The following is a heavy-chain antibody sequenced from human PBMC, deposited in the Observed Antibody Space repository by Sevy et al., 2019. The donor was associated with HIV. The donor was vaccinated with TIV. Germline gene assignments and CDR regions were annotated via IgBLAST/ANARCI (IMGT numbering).Heavy chain of an antibody. CDR1: GFTFSSYW. D-gene: IGHD3-10*01. V-gene: IGHV3-7*01. CDR2: IKQDGSEK. CDR3: ARYIMVRGVIITTLRGFDY. Sequence: GESLKISCAASGFTFSSYWMSWVRQAPGKGLEWVANIKQDGSEKYYVDSVKGRFTISRDNAKNSLYLQMNSLRAEDTAVYYCARYIMVRGVIITTLRGFDYWGQGTLVTVSS. J-gene: IGHJ4*02.